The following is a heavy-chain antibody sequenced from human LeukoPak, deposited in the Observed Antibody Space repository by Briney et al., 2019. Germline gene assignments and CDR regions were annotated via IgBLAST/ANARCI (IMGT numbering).Heavy chain of an antibody. Sequence: GASVSVSCKTSGYTFTNYGITWLRQAPGQGLEWMGWINPNSGGTNYAQKFQGRVTMTRDTSISTAYMELSRLRSDDTAVYYCARVPTTIFGVVITGLDYWGQGTLVTVSS. CDR1: GYTFTNYG. CDR2: INPNSGGT. J-gene: IGHJ4*02. V-gene: IGHV1-2*02. CDR3: ARVPTTIFGVVITGLDY. D-gene: IGHD3-3*01.